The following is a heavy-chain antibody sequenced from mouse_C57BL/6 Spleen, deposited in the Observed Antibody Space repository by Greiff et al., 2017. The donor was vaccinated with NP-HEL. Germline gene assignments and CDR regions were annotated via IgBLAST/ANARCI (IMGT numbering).Heavy chain of an antibody. J-gene: IGHJ4*01. Sequence: QVQLQQPGAELVRPGSSVKLSCKASGYTFTSYWMHWVKQRPIQGLEWIGNIDPSDSETHYNQKFKDKATLTVDKSPSTAYMQLSSLTSEDSAVYYCARRHYYGSPYAMDYWGQGTSVTVSS. CDR2: IDPSDSET. V-gene: IGHV1-52*01. CDR3: ARRHYYGSPYAMDY. D-gene: IGHD1-1*01. CDR1: GYTFTSYW.